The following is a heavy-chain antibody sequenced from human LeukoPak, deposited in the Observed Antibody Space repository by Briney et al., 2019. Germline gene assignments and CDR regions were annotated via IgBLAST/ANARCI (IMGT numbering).Heavy chain of an antibody. CDR2: VYHSGTT. D-gene: IGHD3-22*01. CDR1: GVSISSGDYY. Sequence: SETLSLTCTVSGVSISSGDYYWSWIRQPPGKGLEWIGYVYHSGTTYYNPSLKSRVTISVDRSKNQFSLKLSSVTAADTAVYYCAGFDSSGYSYYFDYWGQGTLVTVSS. CDR3: AGFDSSGYSYYFDY. V-gene: IGHV4-30-2*01. J-gene: IGHJ4*02.